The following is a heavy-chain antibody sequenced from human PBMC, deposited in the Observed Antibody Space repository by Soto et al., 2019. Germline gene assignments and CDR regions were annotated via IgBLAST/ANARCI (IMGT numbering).Heavy chain of an antibody. CDR3: ARVAY. V-gene: IGHV3-21*01. CDR2: ISSGSSDT. CDR1: GFTFSRVS. J-gene: IGHJ4*02. Sequence: PGGSLRLSCEASGFTFSRVSRNWVRQVPGKGLEWVASISSGSSDTWYADSVKGRFIISRDNAQNSLSLQMNTLRPEDTAMYYCARVAYWGPGTQVTVSS.